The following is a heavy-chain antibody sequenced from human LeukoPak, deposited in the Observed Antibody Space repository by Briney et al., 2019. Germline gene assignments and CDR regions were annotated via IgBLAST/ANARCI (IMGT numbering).Heavy chain of an antibody. CDR2: IKQDGSEK. CDR3: ARAGSNWNYVY. V-gene: IGHV3-7*01. Sequence: GGSLRLSCAASGFTFSSYWMNWARQAPGKGLEWVANIKQDGSEKYYADAVKGRFTISRDNTKNSLSLQMNSLTAEDTAVYYCARAGSNWNYVYWGQGTLVTVSS. CDR1: GFTFSSYW. D-gene: IGHD1-7*01. J-gene: IGHJ4*02.